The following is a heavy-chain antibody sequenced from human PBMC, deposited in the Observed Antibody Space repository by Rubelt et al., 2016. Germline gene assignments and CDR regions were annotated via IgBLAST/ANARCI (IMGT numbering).Heavy chain of an antibody. CDR2: IHYSGST. V-gene: IGHV4-61*05. J-gene: IGHJ3*02. D-gene: IGHD4-17*01. CDR1: GGSISSSSYY. CDR3: ARPMTTVTRDDAFDI. Sequence: QLQLQESGPGLVKPSETLSLTCTVSGGSISSSSYYWSWIRQLPGKGLEWIGCIHYSGSTDYNTALKGRVTISVETSKNQFSLKLSSVTAADTAVYYGARPMTTVTRDDAFDIWGQGTMVTVSS.